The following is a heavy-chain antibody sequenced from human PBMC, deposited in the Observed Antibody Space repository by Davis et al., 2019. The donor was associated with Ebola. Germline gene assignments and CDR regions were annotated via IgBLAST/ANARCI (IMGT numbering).Heavy chain of an antibody. CDR3: ARGWLRAGMAV. D-gene: IGHD5-18*01. Sequence: HSQTLSLTCAISGDSVSSGGWNWIRQSPSRGLEWLGRTYYSSKWYNDYAVSVKSRITINPDTSKNRFSLQLNSVTPEDTALYYCARGWLRAGMAVWGEGTTVTVSS. J-gene: IGHJ6*04. CDR2: TYYSSKWYN. V-gene: IGHV6-1*01. CDR1: GDSVSSGG.